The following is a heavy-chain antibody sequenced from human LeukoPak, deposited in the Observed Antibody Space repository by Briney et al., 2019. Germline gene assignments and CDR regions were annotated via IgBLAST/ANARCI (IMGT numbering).Heavy chain of an antibody. CDR1: GFTFSSYV. J-gene: IGHJ4*02. D-gene: IGHD4-17*01. CDR2: ISYDGSNK. V-gene: IGHV3-30-3*01. Sequence: GGSLRLSCAASGFTFSSYVMHWVRQAPGKGLEWVAVISYDGSNKYYADSVKGRFTISGDNSKNTLYLEMNSLRAEDTAVYYCARGLNYGDYLYYFDSWGQGNMVTVSS. CDR3: ARGLNYGDYLYYFDS.